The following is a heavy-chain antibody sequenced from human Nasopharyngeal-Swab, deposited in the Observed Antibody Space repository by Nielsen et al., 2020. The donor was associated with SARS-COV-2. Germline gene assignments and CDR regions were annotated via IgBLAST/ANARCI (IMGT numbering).Heavy chain of an antibody. Sequence: ASVKVSCKTSGYTFSDYFLHWVREAPGQGLEWMGRLNPNTGVANYAQKFQGRVTMTRDTYLSTGYMELSSLRSDDTAVYYCARKKQLVRPFDYWGQGTLVTVSS. CDR1: GYTFSDYF. J-gene: IGHJ4*02. V-gene: IGHV1-2*06. D-gene: IGHD6-13*01. CDR3: ARKKQLVRPFDY. CDR2: LNPNTGVA.